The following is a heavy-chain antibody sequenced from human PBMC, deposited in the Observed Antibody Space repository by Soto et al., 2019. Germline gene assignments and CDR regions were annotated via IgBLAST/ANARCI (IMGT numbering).Heavy chain of an antibody. D-gene: IGHD6-13*01. Sequence: QVQLVQSGGEVKKPGASLKVSCKASGYTFKNYGVSWVRQAPGQGLEWMGWISVDKGNRRYAREFQGRVTMTTDTSTSTAYLEVRSLRSDDTAVYYCARDSNLGPLAAEFWGQGTLVTVSS. J-gene: IGHJ4*02. CDR2: ISVDKGNR. CDR1: GYTFKNYG. V-gene: IGHV1-18*01. CDR3: ARDSNLGPLAAEF.